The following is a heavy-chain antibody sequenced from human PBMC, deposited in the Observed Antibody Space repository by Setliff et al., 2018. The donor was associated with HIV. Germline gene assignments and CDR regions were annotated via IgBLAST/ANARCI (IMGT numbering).Heavy chain of an antibody. J-gene: IGHJ4*02. D-gene: IGHD3-10*01. V-gene: IGHV3-23*01. CDR1: GFVFSNYA. CDR2: ISGNAANT. CDR3: AKRDYSSSHDHYPLFDF. Sequence: PGGSLRLSCAASGFVFSNYAMSWVRQAPGKGLEWVSGISGNAANTYYGDSVKGRFTISRDDSKNTVYLQMNSLRADDTAVYYCAKRDYSSSHDHYPLFDFWGQGTLVTVSS.